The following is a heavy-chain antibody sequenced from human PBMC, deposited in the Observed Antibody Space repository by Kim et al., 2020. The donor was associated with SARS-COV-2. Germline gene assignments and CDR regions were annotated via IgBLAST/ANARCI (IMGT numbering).Heavy chain of an antibody. CDR2: ISAYNGNT. D-gene: IGHD6-13*01. J-gene: IGHJ3*02. CDR1: GYIFTNYD. Sequence: ASVKVSCKASGYIFTNYDITWVRQAPGQGLEWMGWISAYNGNTDYAQMLQGRVTMTTETSTSTAYMELRSLRSDDTAFYYCARKIAAAAEDAFDIWGQGTMVTVSS. CDR3: ARKIAAAAEDAFDI. V-gene: IGHV1-18*01.